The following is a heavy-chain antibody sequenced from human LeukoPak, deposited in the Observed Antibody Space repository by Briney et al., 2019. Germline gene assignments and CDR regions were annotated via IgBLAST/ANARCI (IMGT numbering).Heavy chain of an antibody. J-gene: IGHJ4*02. CDR2: ISGRGGST. CDR1: GFTFSSYA. D-gene: IGHD6-19*01. CDR3: AKDRRYSSGWFDY. V-gene: IGHV3-23*01. Sequence: PGGSLRLSCAASGFTFSSYAMSWVRQAPGKGLEWVSAISGRGGSTYYADSVKGRFTISRDNSKNTLYLQMNSLRAEDTAVYYCAKDRRYSSGWFDYWGQGTLVTVSS.